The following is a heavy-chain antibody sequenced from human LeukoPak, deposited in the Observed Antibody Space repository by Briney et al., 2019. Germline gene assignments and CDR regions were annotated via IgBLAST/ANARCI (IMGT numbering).Heavy chain of an antibody. CDR2: IYSGGST. Sequence: GGSLRLSCAASGFTFSSYWMSLVRQAPGKGLEWVSVIYSGGSTYYADSVKGRFTISRDNSKNTLYLQMNSLRAEDTAVYYCARNPLGELSLGYFDYWGQGTLVTVSS. J-gene: IGHJ4*02. CDR3: ARNPLGELSLGYFDY. CDR1: GFTFSSYW. V-gene: IGHV3-66*01. D-gene: IGHD3-16*02.